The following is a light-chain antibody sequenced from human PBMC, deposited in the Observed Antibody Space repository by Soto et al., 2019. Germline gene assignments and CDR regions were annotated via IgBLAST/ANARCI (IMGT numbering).Light chain of an antibody. Sequence: DIQMTQSPSTLSASVGDRVTITCRASQTIFNWLAWYQRKPGRAPNLLIYDASSLQSGVPSTFSGSGSGTDFTLTISSLQPEDVATYYCQKYNSAPWTFGQGTKVDIK. CDR1: QTIFNW. J-gene: IGKJ1*01. V-gene: IGKV1-5*01. CDR2: DAS. CDR3: QKYNSAPWT.